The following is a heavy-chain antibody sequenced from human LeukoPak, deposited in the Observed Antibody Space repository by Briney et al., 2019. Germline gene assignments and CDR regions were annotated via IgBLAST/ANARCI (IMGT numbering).Heavy chain of an antibody. CDR2: IYYSGST. CDR3: ARDYYDSSGYWYWFDP. D-gene: IGHD3-22*01. CDR1: GGSISSYS. Sequence: PSETLSLTCTVSGGSISSYSWSWIWQPPGKGLEWIGYIYYSGSTNYNPSLNSRVTISVDTSKNQFSLKLSSVTAADTAVYYCARDYYDSSGYWYWFDPWGQGTLVTVSS. V-gene: IGHV4-59*01. J-gene: IGHJ5*02.